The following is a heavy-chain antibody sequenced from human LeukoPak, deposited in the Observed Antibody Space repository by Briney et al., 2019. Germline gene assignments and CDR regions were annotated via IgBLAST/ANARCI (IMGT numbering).Heavy chain of an antibody. CDR3: ARLSGYSSTSGGY. V-gene: IGHV1-69*05. J-gene: IGHJ4*02. CDR2: IIPIFGTA. D-gene: IGHD5-18*01. Sequence: ASVKVSCKASGGTFSSYAISWVRQAPGQGLEWMGGIIPIFGTANYAQKLQGRVTMTTDTSTSTAYMELRSLRSDDTAVYYCARLSGYSSTSGGYWGQGTLSPSPQ. CDR1: GGTFSSYA.